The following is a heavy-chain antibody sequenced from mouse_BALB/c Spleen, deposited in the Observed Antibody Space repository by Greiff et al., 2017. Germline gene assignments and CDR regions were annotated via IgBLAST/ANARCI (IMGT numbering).Heavy chain of an antibody. D-gene: IGHD2-14*01. CDR3: TREDRYDPAWFAY. Sequence: DVHLVESGGGLVKPGGSLKLSCAASGFTFSSYTMSWVRQTPEKRLEWVATISSGGSYTYYPDSVKGRFTISRDNAKNTLYLQMSSLKSEDTAMYYCTREDRYDPAWFAYWGQGTLVTVSA. J-gene: IGHJ3*01. V-gene: IGHV5-6-4*01. CDR2: ISSGGSYT. CDR1: GFTFSSYT.